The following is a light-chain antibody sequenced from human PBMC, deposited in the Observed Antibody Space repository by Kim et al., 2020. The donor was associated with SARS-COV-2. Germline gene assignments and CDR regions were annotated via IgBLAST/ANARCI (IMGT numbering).Light chain of an antibody. J-gene: IGKJ4*01. V-gene: IGKV1-39*01. CDR2: AAS. CDR3: QQSHTTPLLT. Sequence: DIQMTQSPSSLPASVGDRVTIACRASQRISTYLNWYQQKPGKAPKLLIYAASTLQSGVPSRFSGSGSGTDFTLTISSLQPEDFATYYCQQSHTTPLLTFGGGTKVDIK. CDR1: QRISTY.